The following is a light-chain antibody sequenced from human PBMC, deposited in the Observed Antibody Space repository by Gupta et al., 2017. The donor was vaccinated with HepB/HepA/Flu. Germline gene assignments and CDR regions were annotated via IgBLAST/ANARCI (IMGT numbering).Light chain of an antibody. CDR2: EVS. V-gene: IGLV2-23*02. CDR3: CSYAGSSTLVV. CDR1: SSDVGSYNL. Sequence: SALTQPASVSGSPGKSITIPCTGTSSDVGSYNLVSWYQQHPGKAPKLMIYEVSKRPSGVSNRFSGSKSGNTASLTISGLHAEDEADYYCCSYAGSSTLVVFGGGTKLTVL. J-gene: IGLJ2*01.